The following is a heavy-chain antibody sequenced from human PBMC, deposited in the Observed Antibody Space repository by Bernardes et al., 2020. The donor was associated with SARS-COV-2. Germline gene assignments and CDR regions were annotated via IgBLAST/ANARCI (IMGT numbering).Heavy chain of an antibody. CDR2: IYWDDDK. CDR3: AHTAPGTGFDY. V-gene: IGHV2-5*05. J-gene: IGHJ4*02. CDR1: GFSLSTSGVG. Sequence: SGPTLVKPTQTLTLTCTFSGFSLSTSGVGVGWIRQPPEKALEWLALIYWDDDKRYGPTLKSRLTVTKDTSKNQVVLTMTNMDPVDTATYYCAHTAPGTGFDYWGQGTLVTVSS. D-gene: IGHD1-26*01.